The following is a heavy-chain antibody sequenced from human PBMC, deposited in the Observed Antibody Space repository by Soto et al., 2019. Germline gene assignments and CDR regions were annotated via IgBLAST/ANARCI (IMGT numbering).Heavy chain of an antibody. CDR2: ISAYNGNT. CDR1: GYTFTSYG. D-gene: IGHD6-13*01. CDR3: ARDGAAAGIPHFYYYYGMDV. J-gene: IGHJ6*02. V-gene: IGHV1-18*01. Sequence: ASVKVSCKASGYTFTSYGISWVRQAPRQGLEWMGWISAYNGNTNYAQKLQGRVTMTTDTSTSTAYMGLRSLRSDDTAVYYCARDGAAAGIPHFYYYYGMDVWGQGTTVTVSS.